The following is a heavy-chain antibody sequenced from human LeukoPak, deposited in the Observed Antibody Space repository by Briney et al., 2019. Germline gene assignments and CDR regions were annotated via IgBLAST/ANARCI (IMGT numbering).Heavy chain of an antibody. CDR2: ILNDGSKE. D-gene: IGHD3-16*01. V-gene: IGHV3-33*01. CDR1: GFTFSSHG. CDR3: ARDDALGDNALDI. Sequence: PGRSLRLACAASGFTFSSHGMPWVRQAPGKGLEWVAVILNDGSKEKYADSVKGRFTISRDNSKNTLFLQMNSLRAEDTAVYYCARDDALGDNALDIWGQGTMVTVSS. J-gene: IGHJ3*02.